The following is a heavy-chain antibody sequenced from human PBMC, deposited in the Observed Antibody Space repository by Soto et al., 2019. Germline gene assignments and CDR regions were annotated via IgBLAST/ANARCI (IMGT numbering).Heavy chain of an antibody. J-gene: IGHJ4*02. Sequence: GSLLLSCAASGFTFSSYAMHWVRQAPGKGLEWVAVISYDGSNKYYADSVKGRFTISRDNSKNTLYLQMNSLRAEDTAVYYCAREADSGRYSPLDYWGQGTLVTVSS. CDR1: GFTFSSYA. V-gene: IGHV3-30-3*01. CDR2: ISYDGSNK. CDR3: AREADSGRYSPLDY. D-gene: IGHD1-26*01.